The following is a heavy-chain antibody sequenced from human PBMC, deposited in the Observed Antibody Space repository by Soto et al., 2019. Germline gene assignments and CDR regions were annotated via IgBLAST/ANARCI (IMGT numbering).Heavy chain of an antibody. J-gene: IGHJ5*02. Sequence: ASVKVSCKASGSTFSNYHFIWVRQAPGQGLEWMGWINPNSGGTNYAQKFQGWVTMTRDTSISTAYMELSRLRSDDTAVYYCARDTYGVSNWFDPWGQGTLVTVSS. CDR2: INPNSGGT. V-gene: IGHV1-2*04. D-gene: IGHD4-17*01. CDR3: ARDTYGVSNWFDP. CDR1: GSTFSNYH.